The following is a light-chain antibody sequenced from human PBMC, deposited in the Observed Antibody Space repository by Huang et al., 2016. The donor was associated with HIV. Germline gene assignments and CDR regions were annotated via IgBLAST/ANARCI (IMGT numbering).Light chain of an antibody. J-gene: IGKJ3*01. V-gene: IGKV4-1*01. CDR3: QQYYDTPLT. CDR1: QSVLNTDNNRDY. Sequence: DIVMTQSPESLAVSLGERATINCRSSQSVLNTDNNRDYLAWYQQKPGQHPRLLIYWASTRESGVPDRFLGTGSGTDFTLTISNLQAEDVAVYFCQQYYDTPLTFGPGTKVDIK. CDR2: WAS.